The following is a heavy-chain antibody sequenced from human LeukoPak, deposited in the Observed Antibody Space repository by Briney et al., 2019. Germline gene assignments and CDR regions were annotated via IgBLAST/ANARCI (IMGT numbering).Heavy chain of an antibody. J-gene: IGHJ5*02. CDR1: GFTFSSYW. CDR2: IKQDGSEK. V-gene: IGHV3-7*03. Sequence: GGSLRLSCAASGFTFSSYWMSWVRQAPGKGLEWVANIKQDGSEKYYVDSVKGRFTISRDNSKNTLYLQMNSLRAEDTAVYYCATRGHIVVMAKPVVDPWGQGTLVTVSS. D-gene: IGHD2-8*01. CDR3: ATRGHIVVMAKPVVDP.